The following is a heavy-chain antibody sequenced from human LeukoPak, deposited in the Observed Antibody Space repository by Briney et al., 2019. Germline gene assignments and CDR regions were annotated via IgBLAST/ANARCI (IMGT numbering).Heavy chain of an antibody. J-gene: IGHJ3*02. CDR1: GGSISSYY. CDR3: ARLVGYSGYGQRSFDI. V-gene: IGHV4-59*08. CDR2: IYYSGGT. Sequence: PSDTLSLTCTASGGSISSYYWSWIRQPPGKGLEWIGYIYYSGGTNYYPSLKSRVTISVDTSKTQFSLRLNSVTAADTAVYYCARLVGYSGYGQRSFDIWGQGTMVTVSS. D-gene: IGHD5-12*01.